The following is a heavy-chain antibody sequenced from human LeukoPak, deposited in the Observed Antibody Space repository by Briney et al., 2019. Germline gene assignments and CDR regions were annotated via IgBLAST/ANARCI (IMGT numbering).Heavy chain of an antibody. CDR3: ARGYCSGGSCYARSSLDY. D-gene: IGHD2-15*01. V-gene: IGHV4-30-4*01. Sequence: PSETLSLTCTVSGGSISSGDYYWSWIRQPPGKGLEWIGYIYYSGSTYYNPSLKSRVTIPVDTSKNQFSLKLSSVTAADTAVYYCARGYCSGGSCYARSSLDYWGQGTLVTVSS. J-gene: IGHJ4*02. CDR1: GGSISSGDYY. CDR2: IYYSGST.